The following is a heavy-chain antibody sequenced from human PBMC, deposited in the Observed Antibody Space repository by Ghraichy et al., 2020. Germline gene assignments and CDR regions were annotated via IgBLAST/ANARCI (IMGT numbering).Heavy chain of an antibody. CDR2: IGTAGGT. CDR3: AREIAVAGSWYFDL. CDR1: GFTFSSYD. V-gene: IGHV3-13*01. D-gene: IGHD6-19*01. Sequence: GGSLRLSCAASGFTFSSYDMHWVRQAPGQGLEWVSGIGTAGGTNYPGSVKGRFTISRENAKNSLYLQMNSLRAGDTAVYYCAREIAVAGSWYFDLWGRGTLVIVSS. J-gene: IGHJ2*01.